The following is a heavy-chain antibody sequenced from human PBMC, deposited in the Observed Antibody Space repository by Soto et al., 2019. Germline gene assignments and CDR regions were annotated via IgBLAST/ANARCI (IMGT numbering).Heavy chain of an antibody. CDR2: IIPIFGTA. D-gene: IGHD3-10*01. V-gene: IGHV1-69*13. CDR1: GCAFSSYA. CDR3: ARDSRSMVREVIPVDDAFDI. Sequence: GASVKVSCKASGCAFSSYAISWVRQAPGQGLEWMGGIIPIFGTANYAQKFQGRVTITADESTSTAYMELSSLRSEDTAVYYCARDSRSMVREVIPVDDAFDIWGQGTMVTVSS. J-gene: IGHJ3*02.